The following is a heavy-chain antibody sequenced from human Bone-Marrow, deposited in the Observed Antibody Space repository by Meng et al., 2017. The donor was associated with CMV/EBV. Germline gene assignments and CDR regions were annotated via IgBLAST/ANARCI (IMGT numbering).Heavy chain of an antibody. V-gene: IGHV1-2*02. CDR3: ARGSASGNSFEYFDF. J-gene: IGHJ4*02. Sequence: ASVKVSCKASGYTFTGNFIHWVRQAPGQGLEWMGWINPNSGGINLAQKFQGRVTMTRDTSFNTAYMDLRTQKSDDTAVYYCARGSASGNSFEYFDFWGQGTLVTVSS. CDR1: GYTFTGNF. CDR2: INPNSGGI. D-gene: IGHD4-23*01.